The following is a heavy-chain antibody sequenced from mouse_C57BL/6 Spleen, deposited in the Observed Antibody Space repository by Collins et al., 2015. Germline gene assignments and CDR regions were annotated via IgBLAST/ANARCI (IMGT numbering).Heavy chain of an antibody. CDR2: IYPRSGNT. CDR1: GYTFTSYG. Sequence: GRPGASVKLSCKASGYTFTSYGISWVKQRTGQGLEWIGEIYPRSGNTYYNEKFKGKATLTADKSSSTAYMELRSLTSEDSAVYFCARRNDYDPNYFDYWGQGTTLTVSS. J-gene: IGHJ2*01. CDR3: ARRNDYDPNYFDY. V-gene: IGHV1-81*01. D-gene: IGHD2-4*01.